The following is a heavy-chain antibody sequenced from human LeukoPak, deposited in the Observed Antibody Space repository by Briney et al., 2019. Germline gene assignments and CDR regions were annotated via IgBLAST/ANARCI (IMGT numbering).Heavy chain of an antibody. J-gene: IGHJ4*02. CDR3: AKVSISSGWYSAFDY. CDR2: ISGSGGST. V-gene: IGHV3-23*01. D-gene: IGHD6-19*01. Sequence: PGGSLRLSCAAFGFTFSSYAMSWVRQAPGKGLEWVSAISGSGGSTYYAGSVKGRFTISRDNSKNTLYLQMNSLRAKDTAVYYCAKVSISSGWYSAFDYWGQGTLVTVSS. CDR1: GFTFSSYA.